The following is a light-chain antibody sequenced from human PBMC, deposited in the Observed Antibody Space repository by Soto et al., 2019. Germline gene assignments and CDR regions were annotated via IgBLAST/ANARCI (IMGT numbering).Light chain of an antibody. CDR2: AAS. CDR1: QSITYY. CDR3: QQSSSTPQT. V-gene: IGKV1-39*01. J-gene: IGKJ1*01. Sequence: DIQMTQSPSSLSAFVGDRVTITCRASQSITYYLNWYQQKPGKAPKLLIYAASSLQSGVPSRFSGSGSGTDFTLTISSLQPEDFATYYCQQSSSTPQTFGQGTKVEIK.